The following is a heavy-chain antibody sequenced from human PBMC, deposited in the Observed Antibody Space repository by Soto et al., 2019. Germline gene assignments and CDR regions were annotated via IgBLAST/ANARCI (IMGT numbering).Heavy chain of an antibody. Sequence: SLRLSCAASGLTFSDHYMDWVRQAPGKGLEWVGRSRNKANSYTTAYAASVKGRFTLSRDDSKNSLYLQMNSLKTEDTAVYYCTMFIYPRHPSNFDYWRQGTLVTAPQ. J-gene: IGHJ4*02. CDR3: TMFIYPRHPSNFDY. D-gene: IGHD3-10*01. CDR1: GLTFSDHY. V-gene: IGHV3-72*01. CDR2: SRNKANSYTT.